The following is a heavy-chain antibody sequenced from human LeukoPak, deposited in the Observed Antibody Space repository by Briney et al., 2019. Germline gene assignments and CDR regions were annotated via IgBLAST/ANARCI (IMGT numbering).Heavy chain of an antibody. J-gene: IGHJ5*02. Sequence: GGSLRLSCAASGFTFSNAWMSWVRQAPGKGLEWVGRIKSKTDGGTTDYAAPVKDRFTISRDDSKNTLYLQMNSLKTEDTALYYCTTETRSSGWHNWFDPWGQGTLVIVSS. V-gene: IGHV3-15*01. CDR1: GFTFSNAW. CDR2: IKSKTDGGTT. D-gene: IGHD6-19*01. CDR3: TTETRSSGWHNWFDP.